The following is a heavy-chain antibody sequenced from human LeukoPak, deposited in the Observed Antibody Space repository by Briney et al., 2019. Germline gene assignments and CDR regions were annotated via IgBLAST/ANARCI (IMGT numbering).Heavy chain of an antibody. CDR1: GGTFSSYT. CDR2: IIPILGIA. V-gene: IGHV1-69*02. D-gene: IGHD5-12*01. CDR3: ARGGYSDYGVFDY. J-gene: IGHJ4*02. Sequence: GSSVKVSCKASGGTFSSYTISWVRQAPGQGLEWMGRIIPILGIANYAQKFQGRVTITADKSTSTAYMELSSLRSEDTAVYYCARGGYSDYGVFDYWGQGTLVTVSS.